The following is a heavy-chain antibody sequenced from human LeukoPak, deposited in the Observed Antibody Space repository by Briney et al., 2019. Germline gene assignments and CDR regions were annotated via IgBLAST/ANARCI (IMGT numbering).Heavy chain of an antibody. J-gene: IGHJ4*02. CDR1: GFTFSSYA. CDR3: AKPGDIRYCGGDCYSYYFDY. V-gene: IGHV3-23*01. Sequence: GGSLRLSCAASGFTFSSYAMTWVRQAPGKGLEWVSAISGSGGSTYYADSVKGRFTISRDNSKNTLYLQMNSLRDEDTAVYYCAKPGDIRYCGGDCYSYYFDYWGQGTLVTVSS. D-gene: IGHD2-21*02. CDR2: ISGSGGST.